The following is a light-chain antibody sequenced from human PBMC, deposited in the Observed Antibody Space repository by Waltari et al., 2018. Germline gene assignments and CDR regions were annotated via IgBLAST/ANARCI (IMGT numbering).Light chain of an antibody. CDR1: QRIGRY. J-gene: IGKJ1*01. CDR3: QNQERFPGT. Sequence: EVVLTQSPGTLSLSPGETATLSGSASQRIGRYLIWYQQKSGHAPRLLIYGASTSATVIPERLSGRGSETDFSLTISRLEAGDFAVYCCQNQERFPGTSDPGTKVEIK. V-gene: IGKV3-20*01. CDR2: GAS.